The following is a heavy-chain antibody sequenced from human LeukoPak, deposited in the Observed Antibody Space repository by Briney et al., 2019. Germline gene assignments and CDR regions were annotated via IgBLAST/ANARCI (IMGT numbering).Heavy chain of an antibody. CDR2: INPSGGST. CDR3: ASLYPGYSSGWYYFQH. D-gene: IGHD6-19*01. J-gene: IGHJ1*01. CDR1: GYTFTSYY. V-gene: IGHV1-46*01. Sequence: GASVKVSCKASGYTFTSYYMHWVRQAPGQGLEWMGIINPSGGSTSYAQKFQGRVTMTRDTSTSTVYMEVSSLRSEDTAVYYCASLYPGYSSGWYYFQHWGQGTLVTVSS.